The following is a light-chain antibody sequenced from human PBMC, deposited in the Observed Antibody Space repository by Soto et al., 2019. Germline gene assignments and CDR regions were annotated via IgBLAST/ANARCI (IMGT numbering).Light chain of an antibody. J-gene: IGKJ1*01. CDR3: QQYNKLPLT. Sequence: EIMMTQSPGTLSASPGERATLSCRASQSVSSNLAWYQQKPGQAPRLLIYAVSTRATGIPARFSGSGSGTDFTLTISSLQSEDFAVYYCQQYNKLPLTFSQGTKVEIK. CDR1: QSVSSN. V-gene: IGKV3-15*01. CDR2: AVS.